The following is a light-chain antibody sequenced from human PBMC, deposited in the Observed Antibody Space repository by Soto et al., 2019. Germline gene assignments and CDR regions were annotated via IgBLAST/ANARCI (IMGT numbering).Light chain of an antibody. CDR3: MQALQTPMYT. CDR1: QSLVHSNGYNY. CDR2: LGS. J-gene: IGKJ2*01. Sequence: DIVMTQSPLSLPVTPGEPASISCRSSQSLVHSNGYNYLDWYLQKPGQSPQLLIYLGSNRASGVPDRFSGSGSGTDFTLKISRVEAEDVGVYYCMQALQTPMYTFGQGTKVDIK. V-gene: IGKV2-28*01.